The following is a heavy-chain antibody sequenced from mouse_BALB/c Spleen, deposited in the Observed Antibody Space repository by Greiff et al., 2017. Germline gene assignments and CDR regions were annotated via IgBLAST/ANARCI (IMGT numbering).Heavy chain of an antibody. CDR2: ISTYYGDA. V-gene: IGHV1S137*01. CDR3: ARSATLDAMDY. D-gene: IGHD1-1*01. CDR1: GYTFTDYA. Sequence: QVQLQQSGAELVRPGVSVKISCKGSGYTFTDYAMHWVKQSHAKSLEWIGVISTYYGDASYNQKFKGKATMTVDKSSSTAYMELARLTSEDSAIYYCARSATLDAMDYWGQGTSVTVSS. J-gene: IGHJ4*01.